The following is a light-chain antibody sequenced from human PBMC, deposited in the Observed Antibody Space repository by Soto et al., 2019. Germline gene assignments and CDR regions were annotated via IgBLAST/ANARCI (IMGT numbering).Light chain of an antibody. J-gene: IGLJ3*02. Sequence: QSVLTQPPSASGTPGQRVTISCSGSNSNIGSNPVHWYQQFPGTAPKVLIYSNYQRPSGVPDRFSGSKSGTSASLAISGLQSEDEADYYCQAYDYSLTASVFGGGTKVTVL. CDR3: QAYDYSLTASV. V-gene: IGLV1-44*01. CDR1: NSNIGSNP. CDR2: SNY.